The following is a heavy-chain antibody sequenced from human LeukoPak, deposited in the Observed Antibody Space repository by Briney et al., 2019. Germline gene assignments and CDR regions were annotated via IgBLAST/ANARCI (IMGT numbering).Heavy chain of an antibody. V-gene: IGHV4-59*01. CDR1: GGSISSYY. J-gene: IGHJ3*02. Sequence: SETLSLTCTVSGGSISSYYWSWIRQPPGKGLEWIGYIYYSGSTNYNPSLKSRVTISVDTSKNQFSLKLSSVTAADTAVYFCARARNYYDSSDYYYEGDAFDIWGQGTMVTVSS. CDR3: ARARNYYDSSDYYYEGDAFDI. CDR2: IYYSGST. D-gene: IGHD3-22*01.